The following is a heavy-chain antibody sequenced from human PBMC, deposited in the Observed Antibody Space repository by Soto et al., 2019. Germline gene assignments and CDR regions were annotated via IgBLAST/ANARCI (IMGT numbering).Heavy chain of an antibody. V-gene: IGHV3-21*01. Sequence: VRLVQSGGGLAKPGESLRLSCEASGFTFSYFTMNWVRQAPGKGLEWGSSIPGSSSSTYYTDSVQGRFSISRDNAKNTLFLEMNSLRAEDTAVYYCARISIQEEYYFDYWGQGVLVTVSS. D-gene: IGHD1-1*01. J-gene: IGHJ4*02. CDR2: IPGSSSST. CDR1: GFTFSYFT. CDR3: ARISIQEEYYFDY.